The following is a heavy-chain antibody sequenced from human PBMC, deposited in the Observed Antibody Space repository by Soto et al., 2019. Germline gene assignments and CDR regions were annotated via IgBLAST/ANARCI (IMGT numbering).Heavy chain of an antibody. CDR3: ARDEYSSGFDWFDP. D-gene: IGHD6-19*01. Sequence: SETLSLTCTVSGGSISSYYWSWIRQPAGKGLEWIGRIYTSGSTNYNPSLKSRVTTSVDTSKNQFSLKLSSVTAADTAVYYCARDEYSSGFDWFDPWGQGTLVTVSS. V-gene: IGHV4-4*07. CDR2: IYTSGST. J-gene: IGHJ5*02. CDR1: GGSISSYY.